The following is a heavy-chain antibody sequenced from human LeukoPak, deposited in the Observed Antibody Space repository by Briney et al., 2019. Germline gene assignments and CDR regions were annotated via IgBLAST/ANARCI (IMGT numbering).Heavy chain of an antibody. CDR3: ARDQVEMATTYFDY. J-gene: IGHJ4*02. Sequence: PGGSLRLSCAASGFTFSSYSMNWVRQAPGKGLEWVSSISSSSSYIYYADSVKGRFTISRDNAKSSLYLQMNSLRAEDTAVYYCARDQVEMATTYFDYWGQGTLVTVSS. V-gene: IGHV3-21*01. CDR2: ISSSSSYI. D-gene: IGHD5-24*01. CDR1: GFTFSSYS.